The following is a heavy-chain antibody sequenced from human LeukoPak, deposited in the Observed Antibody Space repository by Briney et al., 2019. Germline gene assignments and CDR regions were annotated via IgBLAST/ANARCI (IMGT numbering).Heavy chain of an antibody. J-gene: IGHJ4*02. V-gene: IGHV1-18*01. D-gene: IGHD3-10*01. CDR1: GYTFTSYG. Sequence: ASVKVSCKASGYTFTSYGISWVRQAPGQGLEWMGWISAYNGNTNYAQKLQGRVTMTTDTSTSTAYMEVTSLRSDDTAVYYCARVATDYYGSGSYTGFDYWGQGTLVTVSS. CDR3: ARVATDYYGSGSYTGFDY. CDR2: ISAYNGNT.